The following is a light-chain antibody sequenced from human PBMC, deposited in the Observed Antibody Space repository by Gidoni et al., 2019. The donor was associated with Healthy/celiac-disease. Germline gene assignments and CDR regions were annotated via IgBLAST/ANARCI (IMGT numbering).Light chain of an antibody. V-gene: IGLV2-11*01. CDR3: CSYAGSYTYV. CDR1: SSDVGGYNY. J-gene: IGLJ1*01. Sequence: QSALTQPRSVSGYPGQSVTISCTGTSSDVGGYNYVSWYQQHPGKAPKLMIYDVRKRPSGVPDRVSGSKSGNTASLTISGLQAEDEADYYCCSYAGSYTYVFGTGTKVTVL. CDR2: DVR.